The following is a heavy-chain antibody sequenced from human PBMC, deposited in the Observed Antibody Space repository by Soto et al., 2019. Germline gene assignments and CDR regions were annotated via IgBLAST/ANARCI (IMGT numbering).Heavy chain of an antibody. V-gene: IGHV3-30-3*01. J-gene: IGHJ4*02. CDR1: GFTFSSYA. CDR2: ISYDGSNK. Sequence: QVQLVESGGGVVQPGRSLRLSCAASGFTFSSYAMHWVRQAPGKGLEWVAVISYDGSNKYCADSVKGRFTISRDNSKNTLYLQMNSLRAEDTAVYYCARVPSSSGRAHFDYWGQGTLVTVSS. D-gene: IGHD2-15*01. CDR3: ARVPSSSGRAHFDY.